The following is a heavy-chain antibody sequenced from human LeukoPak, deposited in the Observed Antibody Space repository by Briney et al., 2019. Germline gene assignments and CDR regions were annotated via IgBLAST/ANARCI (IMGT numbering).Heavy chain of an antibody. CDR1: GYTFTSYY. J-gene: IGHJ4*02. D-gene: IGHD1/OR15-1a*01. CDR2: INPSGGST. V-gene: IGHV1-46*01. Sequence: ASVKVSCKASGYTFTSYYMHWVRQAPGQGLEWMGIINPSGGSTSYAQKFQGRVTMTRDMSTSTVYMELSSLRSEDTAVYYCASEPLFGNKGFDYWGQGTLVTVSS. CDR3: ASEPLFGNKGFDY.